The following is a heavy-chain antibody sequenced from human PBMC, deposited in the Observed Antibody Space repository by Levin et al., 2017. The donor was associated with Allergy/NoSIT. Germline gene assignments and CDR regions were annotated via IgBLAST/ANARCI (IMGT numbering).Heavy chain of an antibody. CDR2: ISWDGGTT. Sequence: GESLKISCAASGFSFDEYTMHWVRQAPGKGLEWVALISWDGGTTYYADSVDGRFTISRDNSKNSVSLQMNSLRTDDTGLYYCAKGTTVTSFYYYGMDVWGQGTMVTVSS. CDR3: AKGTTVTSFYYYGMDV. J-gene: IGHJ6*02. CDR1: GFSFDEYT. D-gene: IGHD4-17*01. V-gene: IGHV3-43*01.